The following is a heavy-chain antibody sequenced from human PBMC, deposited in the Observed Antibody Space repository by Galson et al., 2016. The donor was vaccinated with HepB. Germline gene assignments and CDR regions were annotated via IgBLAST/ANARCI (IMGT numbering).Heavy chain of an antibody. J-gene: IGHJ4*02. CDR3: ARDANLAYCRGDCYWFDY. CDR2: ASYDGSNN. D-gene: IGHD2-21*02. Sequence: SLRLSCAASGFTFSSYGMHWVRQAPGKGLEWVAVASYDGSNNYYPDSVKDRFTVSRDNSKYTLYLQMNSLRTEDTAVYYCARDANLAYCRGDCYWFDYWGPGTLVTVSS. CDR1: GFTFSSYG. V-gene: IGHV3-30-3*01.